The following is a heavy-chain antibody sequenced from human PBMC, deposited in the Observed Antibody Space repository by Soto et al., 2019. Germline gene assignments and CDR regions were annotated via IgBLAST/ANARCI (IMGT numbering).Heavy chain of an antibody. D-gene: IGHD2-15*01. J-gene: IGHJ4*02. CDR1: GGSISSGGYY. CDR2: IYSSGST. Sequence: QVQLQESGPGLVEPSQTLSLTCTVSGGSISSGGYYWSWIRQHPGKGLEWIGYIYSSGSTYYNRTLKSRVTISVDTSKNQFALKLSSVTAADTAVYYCARDGNCSGGSGYQYDYWGQGTLVTVSS. V-gene: IGHV4-31*03. CDR3: ARDGNCSGGSGYQYDY.